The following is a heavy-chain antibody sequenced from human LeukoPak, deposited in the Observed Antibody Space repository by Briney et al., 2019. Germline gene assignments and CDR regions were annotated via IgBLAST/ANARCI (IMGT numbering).Heavy chain of an antibody. D-gene: IGHD3-10*01. V-gene: IGHV3-53*01. Sequence: GGSLRLSCAASGFTVSSNYRSWVRQAPGKGLEWVSVIYSGGSTYYADSVKGRFTISRDNSKNTLDLQMNCLRAEDTVVYYCASQVRALVHYWGQGTLVTVSS. CDR3: ASQVRALVHY. CDR2: IYSGGST. CDR1: GFTVSSNY. J-gene: IGHJ4*02.